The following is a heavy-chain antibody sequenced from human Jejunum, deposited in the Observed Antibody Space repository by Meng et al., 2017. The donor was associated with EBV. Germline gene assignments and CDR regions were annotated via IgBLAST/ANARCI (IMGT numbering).Heavy chain of an antibody. CDR3: AKRMPGTGFDY. J-gene: IGHJ4*02. CDR2: IYYTGTT. Sequence: QGQLQGPGPGLVKPSDPLSLTCAVSGYSMSNSNWWGWIRQPPGKGLEWIGYIYYTGTTYYNPSLKSRVTMSIDTSKNHFSLKLTSVTTMDTAVYYCAKRMPGTGFDYWGQGTLVTVSS. D-gene: IGHD1-1*01. CDR1: GYSMSNSNW. V-gene: IGHV4-28*01.